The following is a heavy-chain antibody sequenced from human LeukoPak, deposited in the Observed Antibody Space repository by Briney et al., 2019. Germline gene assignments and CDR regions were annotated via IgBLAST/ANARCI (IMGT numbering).Heavy chain of an antibody. CDR1: GFSLSDYS. D-gene: IGHD2-15*01. CDR2: IGSSSSTI. Sequence: GGSLRLSCAASGFSLSDYSMHWVRRAPGKGLEWVSYIGSSSSTIYYADSVKGRFTISRDNAKYSLYLQMNSLRDEDTAVYYCARWWNAFDIWGQGTMVTVSS. J-gene: IGHJ3*02. CDR3: ARWWNAFDI. V-gene: IGHV3-48*02.